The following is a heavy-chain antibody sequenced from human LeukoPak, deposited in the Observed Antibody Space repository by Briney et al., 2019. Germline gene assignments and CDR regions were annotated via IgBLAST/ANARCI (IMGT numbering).Heavy chain of an antibody. CDR3: ASTTMVRGVPTTGYGMDV. CDR1: GFSFSSYS. D-gene: IGHD3-10*01. CDR2: ISSSSSYI. J-gene: IGHJ6*02. Sequence: GGSLRLSCAASGFSFSSYSMNWVRQAPGKGLEWVSSISSSSSYIYYADSVKGRFTISRDNAKNSLYLQMNSLRAEDTAVYYCASTTMVRGVPTTGYGMDVWGQGTTVTVSS. V-gene: IGHV3-21*01.